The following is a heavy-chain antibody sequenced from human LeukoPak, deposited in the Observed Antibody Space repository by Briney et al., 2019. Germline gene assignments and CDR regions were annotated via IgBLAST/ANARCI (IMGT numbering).Heavy chain of an antibody. CDR2: IYYSGNT. J-gene: IGHJ4*02. V-gene: IGHV4-59*01. CDR1: GGSISNYY. CDR3: ARHPCISSCRGGFDH. Sequence: SETLSLTCTVSGGSISNYYWSWIRQPPGKGLEWIGYIYYSGNTNYNPSLKSRVTISVDTSNNQFSLKLSSVTAADTAVYYCARHPCISSCRGGFDHWGQGTLVTVSS. D-gene: IGHD6-13*01.